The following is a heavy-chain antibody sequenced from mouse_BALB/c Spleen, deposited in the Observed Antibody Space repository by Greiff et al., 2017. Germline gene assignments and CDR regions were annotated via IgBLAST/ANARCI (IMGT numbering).Heavy chain of an antibody. J-gene: IGHJ3*01. CDR3: ARASTMTRGFAY. D-gene: IGHD2-4*01. CDR2: ISSGGSYT. CDR1: GFTFSSYA. Sequence: EVKLVESGGGLVKPGGSLKLSCAASGFTFSSYAMSWVRQSPEKRLEWVAEISSGGSYTYYPDTVTGRFTISRDNAKNTLYLEMSSLRSEDTAMYYCARASTMTRGFAYWGQGTLVTVSA. V-gene: IGHV5-9-4*01.